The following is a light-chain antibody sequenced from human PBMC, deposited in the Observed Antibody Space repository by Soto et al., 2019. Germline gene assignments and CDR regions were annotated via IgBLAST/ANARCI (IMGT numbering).Light chain of an antibody. CDR1: SSDVGSYNL. CDR2: EVN. Sequence: QSVLTQPASVSGSPGQSITISCTGTSSDVGSYNLVSWYQQHPGKVPKLMIFEVNKRPSGVSYRFSGSKSGNTASLTISGLQAEDEADYYCCSYAGSSAPVVFGGGTKLTVL. J-gene: IGLJ2*01. CDR3: CSYAGSSAPVV. V-gene: IGLV2-23*02.